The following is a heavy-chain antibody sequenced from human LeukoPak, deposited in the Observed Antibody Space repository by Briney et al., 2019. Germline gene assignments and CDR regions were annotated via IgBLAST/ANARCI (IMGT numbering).Heavy chain of an antibody. V-gene: IGHV1-2*02. D-gene: IGHD1-26*01. CDR2: INPNSGDT. CDR1: GYTFTNYY. CDR3: ARGDHKTYSGSYFDY. J-gene: IGHJ4*02. Sequence: ASVKVSCKASGYTFTNYYLHWVRQTPGQGLEWMGWINPNSGDTKYSQKFQGRVTMTRDTSISTAYMELSRLRSDDTAVYYCARGDHKTYSGSYFDYWGQGTLVTVSS.